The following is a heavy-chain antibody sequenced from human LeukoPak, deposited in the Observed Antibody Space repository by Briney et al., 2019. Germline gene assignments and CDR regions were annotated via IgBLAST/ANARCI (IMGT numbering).Heavy chain of an antibody. CDR3: AKELFKADFWSGYYRGFDP. D-gene: IGHD3-3*01. J-gene: IGHJ5*02. Sequence: GGSLRLSCRASGFTFGDYAMSWVRQAPGKGLEWVSAISGSGGITYYADSVKGRFTISRDNSKNTLYLQMNSLRAEDTAVYYCAKELFKADFWSGYYRGFDPWGQGTLVTVSS. V-gene: IGHV3-23*01. CDR2: ISGSGGIT. CDR1: GFTFGDYA.